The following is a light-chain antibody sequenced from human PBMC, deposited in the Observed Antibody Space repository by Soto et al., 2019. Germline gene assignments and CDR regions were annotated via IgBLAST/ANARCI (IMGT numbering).Light chain of an antibody. Sequence: DIQMTQSPSSLSASVGDRVTITCRASQSISSYLNWYQQKPGKAPKLLIYAASSLQSGVPSRFSGSGSGTEFTLTIRILQPADFATYYCQQRYSTPRTFGQGTTLPIK. CDR3: QQRYSTPRT. CDR1: QSISSY. V-gene: IGKV1-39*01. J-gene: IGKJ2*02. CDR2: AAS.